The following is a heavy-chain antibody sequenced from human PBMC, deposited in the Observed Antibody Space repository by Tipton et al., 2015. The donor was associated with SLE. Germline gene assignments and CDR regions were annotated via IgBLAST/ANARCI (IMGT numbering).Heavy chain of an antibody. CDR3: SIESRVTESRFAY. CDR1: GFTFRNAW. V-gene: IGHV3-15*01. Sequence: SLRLSCAASGFTFRNAWMSWVRQAPGMGLEWVGRIKSNTDGGTPAYAAPVKGRFVISREDSKTTLYLQLNSLKTEDTAVYFCSIESRVTESRFAYWGQGALVTDSS. D-gene: IGHD2-21*02. CDR2: IKSNTDGGTP. J-gene: IGHJ4*02.